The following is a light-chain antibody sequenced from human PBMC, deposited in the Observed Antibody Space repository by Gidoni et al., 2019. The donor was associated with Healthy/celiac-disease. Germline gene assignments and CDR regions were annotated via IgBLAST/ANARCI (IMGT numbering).Light chain of an antibody. V-gene: IGKV3-11*01. J-gene: IGKJ4*01. CDR3: QQRSNWLT. Sequence: DIVLTQSPATLSLSPGERATLSCRASQSVSSYLAWYQQKPGQAPRLLIYDASNRATGIPARFSGSGSGTGFTLTISSLEPEDFAVYYCQQRSNWLTFGGGTKVEIK. CDR2: DAS. CDR1: QSVSSY.